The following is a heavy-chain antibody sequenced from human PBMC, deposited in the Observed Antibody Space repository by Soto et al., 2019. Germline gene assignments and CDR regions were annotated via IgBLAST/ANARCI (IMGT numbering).Heavy chain of an antibody. CDR1: GFIFNSYA. CDR2: ISGSGTKT. V-gene: IGHV3-23*01. Sequence: GGSLRLSCAASGFIFNSYAMCWVRQAPGKGLEWVSGISGSGTKTSYTDSVKGRFTISRDHSKNTLYLQLNSLRAEDTAVYYCVQGASTAHQPLDSWGQGVLVTVSS. D-gene: IGHD1-26*01. J-gene: IGHJ4*02. CDR3: VQGASTAHQPLDS.